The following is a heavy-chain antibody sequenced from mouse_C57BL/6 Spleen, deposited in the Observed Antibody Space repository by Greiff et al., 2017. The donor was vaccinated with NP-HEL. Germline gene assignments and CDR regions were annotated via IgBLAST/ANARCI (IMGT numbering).Heavy chain of an antibody. Sequence: EVKLEESGGGLVQPGGSMKLSCVASGFTFSNYWMNWVRQSPEKGLEWVAQIRLKSDNYATHYAESVEGRFTISRDDSKSSVYLQMNNLRAEDTGIYYCTAGNYYDYGSSAFAYWGQGTLVTVSA. CDR2: IRLKSDNYAT. CDR3: TAGNYYDYGSSAFAY. J-gene: IGHJ3*01. CDR1: GFTFSNYW. V-gene: IGHV6-3*01. D-gene: IGHD1-1*01.